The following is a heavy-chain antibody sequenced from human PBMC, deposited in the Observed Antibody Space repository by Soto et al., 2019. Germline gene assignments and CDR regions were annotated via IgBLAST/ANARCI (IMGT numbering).Heavy chain of an antibody. Sequence: SVKVSCKASGGTFSSYAISWVRQAPGQGLEWMGGIIPIFGTANYAQKFQGRVTITADESTSTAYMELSSLRSEDTAVYYCARVYYDFWSGYYYYYGMDVWGQGSTVTVSS. D-gene: IGHD3-3*01. V-gene: IGHV1-69*13. CDR3: ARVYYDFWSGYYYYYGMDV. CDR2: IIPIFGTA. J-gene: IGHJ6*02. CDR1: GGTFSSYA.